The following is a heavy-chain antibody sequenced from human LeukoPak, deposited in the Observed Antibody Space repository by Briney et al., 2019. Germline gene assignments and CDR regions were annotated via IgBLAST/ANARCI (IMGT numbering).Heavy chain of an antibody. Sequence: GGPLGLSGAASGFTFSSLGRHWVRKAPGKGLEWVEVISYGVGKKYYADSVKGRFTISRDNSKNTLYLQMNSLRAEDTAVYYCAKDDYYDTSGYRDWGQGTLVTVSS. CDR3: AKDDYYDTSGYRD. V-gene: IGHV3-30*18. CDR2: ISYGVGKK. D-gene: IGHD3-22*01. J-gene: IGHJ4*02. CDR1: GFTFSSLG.